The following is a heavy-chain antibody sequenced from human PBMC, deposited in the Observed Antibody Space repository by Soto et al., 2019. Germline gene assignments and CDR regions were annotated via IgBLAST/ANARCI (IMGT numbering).Heavy chain of an antibody. CDR3: ARAALILDFWSGQENYYYYGMDV. CDR2: ISSSSSTI. Sequence: EVQLVESGGGLVQPGGSLRLSCAASGFTFSSYSMNWVRQAPGKGLEWVSYISSSSSTIYYADSVKGRFTISRDNAKNSLYLQMNSLRDEDTAVYYCARAALILDFWSGQENYYYYGMDVWGQGTTVTVSS. CDR1: GFTFSSYS. J-gene: IGHJ6*02. D-gene: IGHD3-3*01. V-gene: IGHV3-48*02.